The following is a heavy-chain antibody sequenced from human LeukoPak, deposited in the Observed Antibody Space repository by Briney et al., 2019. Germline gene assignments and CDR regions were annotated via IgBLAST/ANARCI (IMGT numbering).Heavy chain of an antibody. V-gene: IGHV3-73*01. CDR1: GFTVSSNS. J-gene: IGHJ4*02. CDR2: IRSKANSYAT. D-gene: IGHD4-17*01. CDR3: TRGLDYGDCH. Sequence: GGSLRLSCTVSGFTVSSNSMSWVRQASGKGLEWVGRIRSKANSYATAYAASVKGRFTISRDDSKNTAYLQMNSLKTEDTAVYYCTRGLDYGDCHWGQGTLVTVSS.